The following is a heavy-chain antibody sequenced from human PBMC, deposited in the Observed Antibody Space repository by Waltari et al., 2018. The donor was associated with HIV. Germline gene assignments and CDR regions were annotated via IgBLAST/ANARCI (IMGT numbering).Heavy chain of an antibody. CDR3: AKDIATGTTDREEDY. CDR1: GFPFSSYG. D-gene: IGHD1-1*01. CDR2: ISYDGSNK. V-gene: IGHV3-30*18. J-gene: IGHJ4*02. Sequence: QVQLVESGGGVVQPGRSLRLPCAASGFPFSSYGLNWVRRAPGKGLEWVAVISYDGSNKYYADSVKGRFTISRDNSKNTLYLQMNSLRAEDTAVYYCAKDIATGTTDREEDYWGQGTLVTVSS.